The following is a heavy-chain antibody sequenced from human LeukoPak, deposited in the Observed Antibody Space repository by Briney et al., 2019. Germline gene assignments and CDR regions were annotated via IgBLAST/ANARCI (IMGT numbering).Heavy chain of an antibody. CDR1: GFTSVNYA. V-gene: IGHV3-23*01. Sequence: PGGSLRLSCAATGFTSVNYAMSWVRQAPGKGLEWVSAISGSGGSTYYADSVKGRFTISRDNSKNTLHLQMNSLRAGDTAIYYCAKDLSTAAKYYFDYWGQGTLVTVSS. CDR3: AKDLSTAAKYYFDY. CDR2: ISGSGGST. D-gene: IGHD2/OR15-2a*01. J-gene: IGHJ4*02.